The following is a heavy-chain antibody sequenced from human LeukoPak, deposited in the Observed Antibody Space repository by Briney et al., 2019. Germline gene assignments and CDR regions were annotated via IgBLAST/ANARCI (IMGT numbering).Heavy chain of an antibody. D-gene: IGHD3-9*01. Sequence: GGSLRLSCAASGFTFSSYSMNWVRQAPGKGLEWVSSISSSSGYIYYADSVKGRFTISRDNAKNSLYLQMNSLRAEDTAVYYCARDVTYYDILTGYLPLYYFDYWGQGTLVTVSS. CDR3: ARDVTYYDILTGYLPLYYFDY. J-gene: IGHJ4*02. CDR2: ISSSSGYI. V-gene: IGHV3-21*01. CDR1: GFTFSSYS.